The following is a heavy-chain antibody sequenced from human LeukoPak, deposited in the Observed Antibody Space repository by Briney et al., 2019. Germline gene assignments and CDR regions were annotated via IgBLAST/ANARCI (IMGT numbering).Heavy chain of an antibody. J-gene: IGHJ5*02. CDR1: GYSISSGYY. D-gene: IGHD2-2*01. CDR3: ARLMGYCSTTSCHPGWLDP. Sequence: SETLSLTCTVSGYSISSGYYWGWIRQPPGKGLEWIGSIYTSGSTNYNPSLKSRVTISVDTSKNQFSLRLSSVTAADTAVYHCARLMGYCSTTSCHPGWLDPWGQGTLVTVSS. CDR2: IYTSGST. V-gene: IGHV4-38-2*02.